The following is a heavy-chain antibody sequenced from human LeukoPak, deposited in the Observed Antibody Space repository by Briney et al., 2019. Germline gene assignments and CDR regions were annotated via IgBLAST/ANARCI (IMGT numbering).Heavy chain of an antibody. V-gene: IGHV3-23*01. CDR3: VKDQEDSGENWFDP. CDR1: GFSFSNYA. CDR2: ISGSGGNT. Sequence: GGSLRLSCAASGFSFSNYAMSWVRQAPGKGLEWVSAISGSGGNTYYADSVKGRFTISRDNSKNTLYLQMSSLRAEDTAVYYCVKDQEDSGENWFDPWGQGTLVTVSS. D-gene: IGHD6-19*01. J-gene: IGHJ5*02.